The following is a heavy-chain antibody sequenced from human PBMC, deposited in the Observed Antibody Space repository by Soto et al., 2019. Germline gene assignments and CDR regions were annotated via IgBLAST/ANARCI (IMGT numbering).Heavy chain of an antibody. CDR3: AGELGVLRYFDWLEGYYYYGMDV. V-gene: IGHV1-18*04. CDR2: ISAYNGNT. CDR1: GYTFTSFG. D-gene: IGHD3-9*01. Sequence: ASVKVSCQASGYTFTSFGISWVRQAPGQGIEWMGWISAYNGNTNYAQKLQGRVTMTTDTATSTAYMELRSQRADDTAVYYCAGELGVLRYFDWLEGYYYYGMDVWGRGTTVTVSS. J-gene: IGHJ6*02.